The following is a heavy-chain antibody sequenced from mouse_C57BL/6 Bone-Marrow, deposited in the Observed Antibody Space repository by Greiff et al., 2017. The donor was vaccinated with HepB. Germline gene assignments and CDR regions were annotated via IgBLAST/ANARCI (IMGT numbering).Heavy chain of an antibody. J-gene: IGHJ1*03. V-gene: IGHV5-6*02. Sequence: EVKVVESGGDLVKPGGSLKLSCAASGFTFSSYGMSWVRQTPDKRLEWVATISSGGSYTYYPDSVKGRFTISRDNAKNTLYLQMSSLKSEDTAMYYCARRTTVVAHWYFDVWGTGTTGTVSS. CDR2: ISSGGSYT. CDR3: ARRTTVVAHWYFDV. D-gene: IGHD1-1*01. CDR1: GFTFSSYG.